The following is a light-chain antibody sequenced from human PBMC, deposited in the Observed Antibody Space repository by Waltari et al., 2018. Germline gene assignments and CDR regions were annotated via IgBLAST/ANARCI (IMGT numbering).Light chain of an antibody. Sequence: DIQMPQSPSSLSASIGDRVTLTCRASQRIRKYVNWYQQKPGKAPQLLIYTASNLQRGVPSRFSGSGSGTDFTLTISSLQPEDFATYFCQQSYSIPYTFGQGTKLEI. CDR3: QQSYSIPYT. CDR1: QRIRKY. CDR2: TAS. J-gene: IGKJ2*01. V-gene: IGKV1-39*01.